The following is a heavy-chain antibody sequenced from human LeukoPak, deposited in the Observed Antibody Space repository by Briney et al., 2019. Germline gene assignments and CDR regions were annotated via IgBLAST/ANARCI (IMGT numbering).Heavy chain of an antibody. CDR1: GGSISSSSYY. V-gene: IGHV4-39*07. D-gene: IGHD6-6*01. CDR3: ARVGSSWSGAYFDY. CDR2: IYYSGST. Sequence: PSETLSLTCTVSGGSISSSSYYWGWVRQPPGKGREWLGSIYYSGSTYYNPSLKSRVTISVDTSKNQFSLKLSSVTAADTAVYYCARVGSSWSGAYFDYWGQGTLVTVSS. J-gene: IGHJ4*02.